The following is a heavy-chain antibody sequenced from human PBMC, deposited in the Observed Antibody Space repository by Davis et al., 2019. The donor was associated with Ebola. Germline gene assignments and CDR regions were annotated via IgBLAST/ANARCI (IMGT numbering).Heavy chain of an antibody. D-gene: IGHD2-15*01. CDR1: GYTFTSYG. V-gene: IGHV1-18*01. Sequence: ASVQVSCKASGYTFTSYGISWVRQAPGQGLEWMGWISAYNGNTNYAQKLQGRVTMTTDTSTSTAYMELRSLRSDDTAVYYCARDRYCSGGSCYSRPVWWFDPWGQGTLVTVSS. CDR2: ISAYNGNT. J-gene: IGHJ5*02. CDR3: ARDRYCSGGSCYSRPVWWFDP.